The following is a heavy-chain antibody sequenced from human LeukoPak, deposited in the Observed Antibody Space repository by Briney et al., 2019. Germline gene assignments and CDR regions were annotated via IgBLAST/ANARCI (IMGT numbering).Heavy chain of an antibody. CDR3: VTHTISGVVTYASLI. V-gene: IGHV1-24*01. Sequence: ASVKVSFKLSGYTGIELSMHWVRQVPGKGLEWMGGFDPEDGETKYAQKFQGRVTMTEDTSTDTAYMELSRLTSEDTAVYYCVTHTISGVVTYASLIWGRGTLVTVSS. D-gene: IGHD3-3*01. J-gene: IGHJ3*02. CDR2: FDPEDGET. CDR1: GYTGIELS.